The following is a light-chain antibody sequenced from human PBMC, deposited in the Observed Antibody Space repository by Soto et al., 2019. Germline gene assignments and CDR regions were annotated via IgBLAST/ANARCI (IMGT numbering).Light chain of an antibody. V-gene: IGKV1-39*01. CDR3: QQSYTMPIT. J-gene: IGKJ5*01. CDR1: QSISNN. CDR2: AAS. Sequence: DIQMTQSPSSLSASLGDRVTITFRASQSISNNLKWYQQKPGKAPKLLIYAASTLQSGVPARFSGSGSGTDFTLTINSLQPEDFATYYCQQSYTMPITFGQGTRLEI.